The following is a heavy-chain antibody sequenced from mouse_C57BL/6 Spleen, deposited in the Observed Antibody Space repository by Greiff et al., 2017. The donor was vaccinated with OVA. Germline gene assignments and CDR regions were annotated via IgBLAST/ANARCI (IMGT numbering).Heavy chain of an antibody. CDR3: ARGYGSSYGAMDY. D-gene: IGHD1-1*01. Sequence: QVQLKESGPELVKPGASVKISCKASGYAFSSSWMNWVKQRPGKGLEWIGRIYPGDGDTNYNGKFKGKATLTADKSSSTAYMQLSSLTSEDSAVYFCARGYGSSYGAMDYWGQGTSVTVSS. V-gene: IGHV1-82*01. CDR1: GYAFSSSW. J-gene: IGHJ4*01. CDR2: IYPGDGDT.